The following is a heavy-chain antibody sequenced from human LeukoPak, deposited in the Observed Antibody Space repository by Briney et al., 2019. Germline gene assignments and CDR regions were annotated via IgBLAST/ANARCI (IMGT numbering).Heavy chain of an antibody. J-gene: IGHJ4*02. Sequence: PGGSLGLSCAASGFSVSTYWASWVRQAPVKGLEWVASIKEERSQKHYVDSVKGRFTISRDNAKNSLYLQMNSLRAEDTAVYYCARAMYYYDSSGSDYWGQGTLVTVSS. CDR2: IKEERSQK. D-gene: IGHD3-22*01. CDR3: ARAMYYYDSSGSDY. CDR1: GFSVSTYW. V-gene: IGHV3-7*02.